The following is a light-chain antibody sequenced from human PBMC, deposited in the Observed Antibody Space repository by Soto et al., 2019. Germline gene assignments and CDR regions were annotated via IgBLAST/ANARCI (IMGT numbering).Light chain of an antibody. CDR1: QSVSSIY. CDR2: ETS. V-gene: IGKV3-20*01. Sequence: EIVLTQSPGTLSLSPGERATLSCRASQSVSSIYLAWSQQKTGQAPRLLIYETSSRATGIPARFSGSGSGTDFTLTISRLEPEDFAVYYCQQYGSSLTWTFGQGTKVDIK. CDR3: QQYGSSLTWT. J-gene: IGKJ1*01.